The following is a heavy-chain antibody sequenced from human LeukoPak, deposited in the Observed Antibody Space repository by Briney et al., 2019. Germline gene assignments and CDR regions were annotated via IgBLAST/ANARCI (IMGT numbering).Heavy chain of an antibody. V-gene: IGHV3-11*01. CDR1: GFTFSDYY. Sequence: GGSLRPSCAASGFTFSDYYMNWVRQAPGKGLEWVSYISGSGSTMYYADSVKGRFTISRDNAKNSLYLQMNSLRAEDTAVYYCARTGAGESFDYWGQGTLVTVSS. D-gene: IGHD1-26*01. J-gene: IGHJ4*02. CDR3: ARTGAGESFDY. CDR2: ISGSGSTM.